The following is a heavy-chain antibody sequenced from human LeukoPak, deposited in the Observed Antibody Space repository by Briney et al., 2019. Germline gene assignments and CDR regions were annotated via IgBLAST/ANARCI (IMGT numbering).Heavy chain of an antibody. CDR2: IYYSGST. Sequence: PSETLSLTCTASGGSISSSSYYWGWIRQPPGKGLEWIGSIYYSGSTYYNPSLKSRVTISVDTSKNQFSLKLSSVTAADTAVYYCARFEYSGYDYAFDIWGQGTMVTVSS. CDR1: GGSISSSSYY. CDR3: ARFEYSGYDYAFDI. D-gene: IGHD5-12*01. V-gene: IGHV4-39*01. J-gene: IGHJ3*02.